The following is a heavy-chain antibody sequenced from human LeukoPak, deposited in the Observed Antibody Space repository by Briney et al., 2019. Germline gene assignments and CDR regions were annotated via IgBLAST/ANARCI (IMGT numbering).Heavy chain of an antibody. J-gene: IGHJ4*02. D-gene: IGHD5-18*01. Sequence: PGGPLRLSCAASGFTFSSYAMHWVRQAPGKGLEWVAVISYDVSNKYYADSVKGRFTISRDNSKNTLYLQMNSLRAEDTAVYYCARGGIRGYSYKIDYWGQGTLVTVSS. CDR1: GFTFSSYA. CDR2: ISYDVSNK. V-gene: IGHV3-30-3*01. CDR3: ARGGIRGYSYKIDY.